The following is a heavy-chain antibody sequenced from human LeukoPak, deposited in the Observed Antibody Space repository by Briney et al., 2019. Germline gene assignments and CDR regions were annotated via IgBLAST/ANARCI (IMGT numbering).Heavy chain of an antibody. J-gene: IGHJ4*02. D-gene: IGHD2-21*01. Sequence: SETLSLTCAVYGGSFSGYFWSWIRQSPGKGPEWMGYIYYSGSTNYNPSLKSRVTISVDTSKNQFSLRVSSVTAADTVVYYCARHLNNCGDDCYIFDYWGQGTLVTVSS. CDR1: GGSFSGYF. CDR3: ARHLNNCGDDCYIFDY. V-gene: IGHV4-59*08. CDR2: IYYSGST.